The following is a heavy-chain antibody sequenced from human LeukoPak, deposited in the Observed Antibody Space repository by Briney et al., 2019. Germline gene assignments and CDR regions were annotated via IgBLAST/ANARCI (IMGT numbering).Heavy chain of an antibody. CDR2: INPSGGST. CDR1: GYTFTSYY. CDR3: ARDAHGDYPVDY. J-gene: IGHJ4*02. V-gene: IGHV1-46*01. Sequence: ASVKVSCKASGYTFTSYYMHWVRQAPGQGLEWMGIINPSGGSTSYAQKFQGRVTMTRDMSTSTVYMELSSLRSEDTAVYYCARDAHGDYPVDYWGQGSLVTVSA. D-gene: IGHD4-17*01.